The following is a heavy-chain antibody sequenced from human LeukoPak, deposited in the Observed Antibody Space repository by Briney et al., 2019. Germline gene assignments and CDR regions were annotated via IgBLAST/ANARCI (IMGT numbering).Heavy chain of an antibody. V-gene: IGHV3-15*01. J-gene: IGHJ4*02. CDR1: GFTFSNAW. Sequence: GGSLRLSCAASGFTFSNAWMSWVRQAPGKGLEWVGRIKSKTDGGTTDYAAPVKGRFTISRDDSKNTLYLQMNSLKTEDTAVYYCTTQIPGSGRGYYFDYWGQGILVTVSS. D-gene: IGHD3-10*01. CDR2: IKSKTDGGTT. CDR3: TTQIPGSGRGYYFDY.